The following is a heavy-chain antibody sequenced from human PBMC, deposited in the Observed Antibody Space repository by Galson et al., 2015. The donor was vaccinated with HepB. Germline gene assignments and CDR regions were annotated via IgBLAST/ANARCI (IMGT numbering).Heavy chain of an antibody. D-gene: IGHD2-2*02. Sequence: SLRLSCAASGFTFSSYGMHWVRQAPGKGLEWVAVIWDDGNNKYYADSVKGRFTISRDNSKNTLYLQLNSLRAEDTAVYYCARARYCSSTSCYTLDYWGQGTLVTVSS. V-gene: IGHV3-33*01. J-gene: IGHJ4*02. CDR1: GFTFSSYG. CDR3: ARARYCSSTSCYTLDY. CDR2: IWDDGNNK.